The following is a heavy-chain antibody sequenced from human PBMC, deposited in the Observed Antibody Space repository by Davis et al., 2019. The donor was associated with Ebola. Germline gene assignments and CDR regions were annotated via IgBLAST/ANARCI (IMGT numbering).Heavy chain of an antibody. V-gene: IGHV1-46*03. D-gene: IGHD5-12*01. CDR2: MNPNDVGT. CDR3: TTPGGQDSGYDVFDI. J-gene: IGHJ3*02. CDR1: AYTFTNYY. Sequence: ASVKVSCKASAYTFTNYYMHWVRQAPGQGLEWRGMMNPNDVGTIYAQKFQGRVTVTRDTSTTTVYMDLSSLRSEDTALYYCTTPGGQDSGYDVFDIWGQGTMVTVSS.